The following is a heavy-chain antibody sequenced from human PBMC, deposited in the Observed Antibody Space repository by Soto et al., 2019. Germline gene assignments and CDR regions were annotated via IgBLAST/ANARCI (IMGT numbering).Heavy chain of an antibody. V-gene: IGHV3-23*01. CDR3: ARPFPDNTYYYYGMDV. CDR2: ISRSGDTT. CDR1: GFTFSSYA. Sequence: GGSLRLSCAASGFTFSSYAMSWVRQAPGKGLEWVSTISRSGDTTYYADSVKGRFTVSRDNSKNALYLQLNSLRAEDTAVYYCARPFPDNTYYYYGMDVWGQGTTVTVSS. J-gene: IGHJ6*02. D-gene: IGHD1-1*01.